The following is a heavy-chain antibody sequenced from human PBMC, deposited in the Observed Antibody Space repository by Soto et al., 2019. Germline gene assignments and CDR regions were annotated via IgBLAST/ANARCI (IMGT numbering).Heavy chain of an antibody. J-gene: IGHJ5*02. V-gene: IGHV4-59*08. CDR3: ARHSSSSWYDVWGNWFDP. Sequence: SETLSLTCTVSGGSISSYYWSWIRQPPGKGLEWIGCIYYSGSTNYNPSLKSRVTISVDTSKNQFPLKLSSVTAADTAVYYCARHSSSSWYDVWGNWFDPWGQGTLVTV. CDR2: IYYSGST. D-gene: IGHD6-13*01. CDR1: GGSISSYY.